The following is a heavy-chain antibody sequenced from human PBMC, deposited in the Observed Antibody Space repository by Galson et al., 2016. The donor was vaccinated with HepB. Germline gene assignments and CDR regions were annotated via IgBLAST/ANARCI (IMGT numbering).Heavy chain of an antibody. CDR1: GGSIRNSNSY. V-gene: IGHV4-39*07. J-gene: IGHJ6*02. CDR3: SREREGENYLYGMDV. D-gene: IGHD1-26*01. Sequence: SETLSLTCSVSGGSIRNSNSYWGWIRQTPGKGLEWIGNVYYTGNTYYNPSLMSRVTISVDPSKNQFSLKLTSVTAADTAIYFCSREREGENYLYGMDVWGQGTTVSVSS. CDR2: VYYTGNT.